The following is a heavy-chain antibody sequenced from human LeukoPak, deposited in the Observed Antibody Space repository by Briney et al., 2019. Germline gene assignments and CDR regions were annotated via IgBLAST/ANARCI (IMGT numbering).Heavy chain of an antibody. Sequence: GESLQISCQGSGYSFTNYWIGWVRPMTGKGLEWMGIIYPGDSDTRYSPSFQGQVTISADKSISTAYLQWSSLKASDTAMYYCARGRINSNYDYYYMDVWGKGTTVTVSS. CDR1: GYSFTNYW. D-gene: IGHD4-11*01. CDR2: IYPGDSDT. J-gene: IGHJ6*03. CDR3: ARGRINSNYDYYYMDV. V-gene: IGHV5-51*01.